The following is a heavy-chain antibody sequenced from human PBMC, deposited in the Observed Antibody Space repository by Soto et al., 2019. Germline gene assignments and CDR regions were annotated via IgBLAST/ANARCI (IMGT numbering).Heavy chain of an antibody. V-gene: IGHV4-34*01. CDR3: ARGGRYFSFDY. CDR1: GGSFSGYY. J-gene: IGHJ4*02. CDR2: INHSGST. D-gene: IGHD3-10*01. Sequence: QVQLQQWGAGLLKPSETLSLTCAVYGGSFSGYYWSWIRQPPGKGLEWIGEINHSGSTNYNPSLKSRVTISVDTSKNQFSLKLSSVTAADTAVYYCARGGRYFSFDYWGQGTLVTVSS.